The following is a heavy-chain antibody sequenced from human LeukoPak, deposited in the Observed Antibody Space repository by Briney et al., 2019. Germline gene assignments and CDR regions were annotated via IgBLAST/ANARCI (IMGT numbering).Heavy chain of an antibody. CDR1: GYTFTGYY. CDR3: ARSSGYSSSWWGYFDY. D-gene: IGHD6-13*01. Sequence: ASVKVSCKASGYTFTGYYMHWVRQAPGQGLEWMGWINPNSGGTNYAQKFQGRVTMTRDTSICTAYMELSRLRSDDTAVYYCARSSGYSSSWWGYFDYWGQGTLVTVSS. V-gene: IGHV1-2*02. J-gene: IGHJ4*02. CDR2: INPNSGGT.